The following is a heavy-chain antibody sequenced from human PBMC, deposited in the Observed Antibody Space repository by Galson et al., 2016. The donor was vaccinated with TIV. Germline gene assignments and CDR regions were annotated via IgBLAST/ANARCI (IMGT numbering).Heavy chain of an antibody. CDR1: GGTFSNYG. CDR2: IVPMFGIV. D-gene: IGHD4-17*01. CDR3: ATSHVTTVYWYFDL. Sequence: SVKVSCKASGGTFSNYGFTWVRQAPGQGLEWMGRIVPMFGIVNYAQKFQGRVTILADKSTRTAYMELSNLGSEDTAVYDCATSHVTTVYWYFDLWGRGTLVTVS. V-gene: IGHV1-69*04. J-gene: IGHJ2*01.